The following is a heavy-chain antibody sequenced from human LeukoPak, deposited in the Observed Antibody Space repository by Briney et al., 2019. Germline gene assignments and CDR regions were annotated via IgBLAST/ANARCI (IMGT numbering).Heavy chain of an antibody. V-gene: IGHV4-34*01. CDR2: INHSGST. Sequence: SETLSLTCAVSGGSFSGYYWSWIRQPPGKGLEWMGEINHSGSTNYNPSLKSLVTISGGTSKNQFSLKLSSVTAADTAVYYCARAIYSYGSGGRRGVYYKYYMDAWGKGATVTVSS. CDR3: ARAIYSYGSGGRRGVYYKYYMDA. CDR1: GGSFSGYY. J-gene: IGHJ6*03. D-gene: IGHD3-10*01.